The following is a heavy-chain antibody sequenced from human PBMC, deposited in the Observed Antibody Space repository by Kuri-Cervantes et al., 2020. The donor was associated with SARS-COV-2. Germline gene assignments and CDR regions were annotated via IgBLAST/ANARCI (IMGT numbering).Heavy chain of an antibody. J-gene: IGHJ6*03. Sequence: SETLSLTCAVSGYSISSGYYWGWIRQPPGKGLEWIGYINHIGKTYYSPSLQRRLSLSVDRPKNQFSLKLRSVTAADTAVYYCARHRLVTGATGFPRYHSHMDVWGKGTTVTVSS. CDR1: GYSISSGYY. CDR3: ARHRLVTGATGFPRYHSHMDV. D-gene: IGHD1-26*01. V-gene: IGHV4-38-2*01. CDR2: INHIGKT.